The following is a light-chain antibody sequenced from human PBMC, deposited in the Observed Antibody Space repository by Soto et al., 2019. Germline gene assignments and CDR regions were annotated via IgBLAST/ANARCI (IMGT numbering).Light chain of an antibody. J-gene: IGLJ1*01. CDR2: DDD. Sequence: QSALTQPPSVSGAPGQRVTISCTGVSSNVGPPEAVHWYQHLSGTIPKLLIYDDDVRPSGVPDRFSASKSGTSASLVIAGLQDEDEGDYYCQSYDSALNVYVFGTGTKLTVL. CDR1: SSNVGPPEA. V-gene: IGLV1-40*01. CDR3: QSYDSALNVYV.